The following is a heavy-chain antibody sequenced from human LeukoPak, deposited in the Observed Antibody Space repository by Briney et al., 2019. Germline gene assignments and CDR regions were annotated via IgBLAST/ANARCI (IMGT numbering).Heavy chain of an antibody. D-gene: IGHD6-19*01. CDR3: ARDRQWLGQNWFDP. CDR2: ISSSGSTI. CDR1: GFTFSSYE. V-gene: IGHV3-48*03. J-gene: IGHJ5*02. Sequence: GGSLRLSCAASGFTFSSYEMNWVRQAPGEGLEWVSYISSSGSTIYYADSVKGRFTISRDNAKNSLYLQMNSLRAEDTAVYYCARDRQWLGQNWFDPWGQGTLVTVSS.